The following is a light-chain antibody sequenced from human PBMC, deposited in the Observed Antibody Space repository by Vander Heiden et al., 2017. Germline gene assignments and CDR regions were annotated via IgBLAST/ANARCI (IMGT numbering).Light chain of an antibody. V-gene: IGKV3-15*01. J-gene: IGKJ4*01. CDR3: PQNANWAPVT. CDR2: EAS. CDR1: QSVTNK. Sequence: IVMTQSPATLSVSPGETVTLSCRASQSVTNKLGWYQHKPGQAPRAIISEASTRATGIPARFSGSASGTEFTLTITRLQLEAFAVYSFPQNANWAPVTSGGGTKLEIK.